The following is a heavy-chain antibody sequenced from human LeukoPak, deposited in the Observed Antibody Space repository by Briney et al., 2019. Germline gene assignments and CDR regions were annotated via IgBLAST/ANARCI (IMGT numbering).Heavy chain of an antibody. CDR3: ARNYVVVVPAAIWYYMDV. D-gene: IGHD2-2*02. J-gene: IGHJ6*03. CDR1: GGSISSGSYY. CDR2: IYTGGST. Sequence: SETLSLXCTVSGGSISSGSYYWSWIRQPAGKGREWIGRIYTGGSTNYNPSLKSRVTISVDTSKNQFSLKLSSVTAADTAVYYCARNYVVVVPAAIWYYMDVWGKGTTVTVSS. V-gene: IGHV4-61*02.